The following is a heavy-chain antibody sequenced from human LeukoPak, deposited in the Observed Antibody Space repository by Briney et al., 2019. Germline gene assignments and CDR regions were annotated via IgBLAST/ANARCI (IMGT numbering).Heavy chain of an antibody. Sequence: GGSLRLSCAASGFTFSSYAMSWVRQAPGKGLEWVSAISGSGGSTYYADSVKGRFTMSRDNSKNTLYLQMNSLRAEDTAVYYCAKQGNYGDYHFDYWGQGTLVTVSS. J-gene: IGHJ4*02. CDR1: GFTFSSYA. CDR3: AKQGNYGDYHFDY. CDR2: ISGSGGST. V-gene: IGHV3-23*01. D-gene: IGHD4-17*01.